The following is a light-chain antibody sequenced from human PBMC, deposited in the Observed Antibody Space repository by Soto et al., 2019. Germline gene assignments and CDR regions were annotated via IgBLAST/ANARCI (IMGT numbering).Light chain of an antibody. CDR3: HQYFNPRT. CDR2: DGT. CDR1: QHISDY. Sequence: DTRLTQSPSSLSASVGDRVTITCQASQHISDYLNWYQQKPGKAPKLLIYDGTKLETGVPSRFSGSGSGTEFTFTISSLQPEDTATYYCHQYFNPRTFGGETKVEIK. V-gene: IGKV1-33*01. J-gene: IGKJ4*01.